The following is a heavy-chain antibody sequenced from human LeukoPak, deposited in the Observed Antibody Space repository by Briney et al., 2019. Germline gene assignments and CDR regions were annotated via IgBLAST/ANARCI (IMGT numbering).Heavy chain of an antibody. CDR2: ISSSGSTI. J-gene: IGHJ3*02. D-gene: IGHD1-26*01. V-gene: IGHV3-48*03. CDR1: GFTFSSYE. CDR3: ARELALSGSYYSDAFDI. Sequence: GGSLRLSCAASGFTFSSYEMNWVRQAPGKGLEWVSYISSSGSTIYYADSVKGRFTISRDNDKKSLYLQMNSLRAEDTAVYYCARELALSGSYYSDAFDIWGQGTMVTVSS.